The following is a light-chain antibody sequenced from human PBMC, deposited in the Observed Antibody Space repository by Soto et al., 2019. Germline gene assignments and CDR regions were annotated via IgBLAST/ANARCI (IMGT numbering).Light chain of an antibody. V-gene: IGKV1-5*03. J-gene: IGKJ1*01. CDR2: KAS. CDR1: QSISSW. CDR3: QQYTSYPWM. Sequence: DIQMTQSPSTLSASVGDRVIITCRASQSISSWLAWYQQKPGKAPKLLIYKASSLETGVPSRFSGSESGTEFTLTISSLQPDDFATYYCQQYTSYPWMFGQGTKVEIK.